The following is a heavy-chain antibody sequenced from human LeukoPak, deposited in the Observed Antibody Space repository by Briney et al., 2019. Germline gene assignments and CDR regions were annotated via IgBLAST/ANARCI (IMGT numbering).Heavy chain of an antibody. V-gene: IGHV1-18*01. CDR2: ISVYNGNT. D-gene: IGHD3-3*01. Sequence: GASVKVSCKASGYTFTSYAISWVRQAPGQGLESMGWISVYNGNTNYAQKVQGRVTMTTDTSTSTAYMELRSLRSDDTAVYYCARGLWREVIDHWGQGTLVTVSS. CDR1: GYTFTSYA. J-gene: IGHJ4*02. CDR3: ARGLWREVIDH.